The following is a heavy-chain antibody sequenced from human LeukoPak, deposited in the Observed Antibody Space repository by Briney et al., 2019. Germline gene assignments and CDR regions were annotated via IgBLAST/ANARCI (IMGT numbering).Heavy chain of an antibody. CDR2: IYYSGST. CDR1: GGPISSYY. V-gene: IGHV4-59*01. D-gene: IGHD3-3*01. J-gene: IGHJ5*02. Sequence: KASETLSLTCTVSGGPISSYYWSWIRQPPGKGLEWIGYIYYSGSTNYNPSLKSRVTISVDTSKNQFSLKLSSVTAADTAVYYCARARSGFDWLSPWGQGTLVTVSS. CDR3: ARARSGFDWLSP.